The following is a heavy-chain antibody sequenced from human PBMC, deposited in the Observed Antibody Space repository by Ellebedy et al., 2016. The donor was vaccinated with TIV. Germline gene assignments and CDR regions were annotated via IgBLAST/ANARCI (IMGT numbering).Heavy chain of an antibody. D-gene: IGHD4-17*01. J-gene: IGHJ4*02. CDR2: INGDGTIS. V-gene: IGHV3-74*01. CDR3: AREGVTVTKFGFDY. Sequence: GGSLRLSCAASGFSLRSYWMYWVRQAPGKGLVWVSRINGDGTISNYADSVRGRFTISRDNAKNTLYLQMNSLRAEDTAVYYCAREGVTVTKFGFDYWGQGTLATVSS. CDR1: GFSLRSYW.